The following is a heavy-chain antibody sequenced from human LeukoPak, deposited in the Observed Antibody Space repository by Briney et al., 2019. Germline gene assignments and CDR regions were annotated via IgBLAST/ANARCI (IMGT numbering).Heavy chain of an antibody. D-gene: IGHD4-11*01. V-gene: IGHV4-59*01. Sequence: SETLSLTCTVSGASISSFCWSWIRQPPGKGLEWIGYIYNSGSTNYNPSLKSRVTISLDSSRNQSPLKLSSVTAADTAVYYCAIRYDYSNRRHYYYYMDVWGKGTTVTVSS. CDR1: GASISSFC. CDR3: AIRYDYSNRRHYYYYMDV. J-gene: IGHJ6*03. CDR2: IYNSGST.